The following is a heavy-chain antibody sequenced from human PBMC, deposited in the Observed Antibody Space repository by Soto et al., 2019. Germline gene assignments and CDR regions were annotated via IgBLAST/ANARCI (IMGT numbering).Heavy chain of an antibody. J-gene: IGHJ3*02. D-gene: IGHD6-6*01. CDR1: GGSFSGYY. Sequence: ETLSLTCAVYGGSFSGYYWSWIRQPPGKGLEWIGEINHSGSTNYNPSLKSRVTISVDTSKNQFSLKLSSVTAADTAVYYCARESIAARVNAFDIWGQGTMVTVSS. CDR3: ARESIAARVNAFDI. CDR2: INHSGST. V-gene: IGHV4-34*01.